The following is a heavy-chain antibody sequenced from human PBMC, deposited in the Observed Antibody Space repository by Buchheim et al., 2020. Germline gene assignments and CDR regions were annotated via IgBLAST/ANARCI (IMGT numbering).Heavy chain of an antibody. V-gene: IGHV3-7*01. CDR3: ARVKSPHDYGDYELDY. J-gene: IGHJ4*02. Sequence: EVQLVESGGGVVQPGGSLRLSCAASGFTFSSYWMSWVRQAPGKGLEWVANIKQDGSEKYYVDSVKGRFTISRDNAKNSLYLQMNSLRAEDTAVYYCARVKSPHDYGDYELDYWGQGTL. D-gene: IGHD4-17*01. CDR2: IKQDGSEK. CDR1: GFTFSSYW.